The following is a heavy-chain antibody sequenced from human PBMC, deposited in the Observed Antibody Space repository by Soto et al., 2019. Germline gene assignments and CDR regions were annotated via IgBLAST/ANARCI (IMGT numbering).Heavy chain of an antibody. CDR1: GGSISSYY. V-gene: IGHV4-59*04. D-gene: IGHD1-26*01. Sequence: PSETLSLTCTVSGGSISSYYWSWIRQPPGKGLEWIGYIFHTGATYQNPTLKSRLRMSVDTSKNQFSLNLSSVTATDTAVYYCARRRIVPTTNFDYWGQGTLVTAPQ. J-gene: IGHJ4*02. CDR2: IFHTGAT. CDR3: ARRRIVPTTNFDY.